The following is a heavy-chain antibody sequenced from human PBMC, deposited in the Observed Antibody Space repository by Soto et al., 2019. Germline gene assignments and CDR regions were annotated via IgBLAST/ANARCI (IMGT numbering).Heavy chain of an antibody. CDR2: IFYTGST. CDR1: GGSILSSNYY. D-gene: IGHD6-13*01. J-gene: IGHJ6*02. Sequence: SETLSLTCTVSGGSILSSNYYWGLIRQPPGKGLEWIGSIFYTGSTYYNPSLKSRVTISVDTSKNQFSLKLSSVTAADTAVYYCARYSTSWYYYGMDVWGQGTTVTVSS. V-gene: IGHV4-39*07. CDR3: ARYSTSWYYYGMDV.